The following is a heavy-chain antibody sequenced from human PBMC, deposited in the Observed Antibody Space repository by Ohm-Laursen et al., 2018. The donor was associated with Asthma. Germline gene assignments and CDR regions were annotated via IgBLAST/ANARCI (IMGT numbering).Heavy chain of an antibody. CDR2: ISSHARNI. V-gene: IGHV3-11*01. CDR1: GFTFSDYY. CDR3: ARDDWGNGWYFDL. Sequence: GSLRLSCAASGFTFSDYYMTWIRQAPGKGLEWVSYISSHARNIYYADSVKGRFTISRDNAKNSLYLQMNSLRAEDTAVYYCARDDWGNGWYFDLWGRGTLVTVSS. D-gene: IGHD7-27*01. J-gene: IGHJ2*01.